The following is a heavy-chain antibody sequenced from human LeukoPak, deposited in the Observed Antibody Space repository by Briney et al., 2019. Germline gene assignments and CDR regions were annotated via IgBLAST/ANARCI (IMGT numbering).Heavy chain of an antibody. Sequence: GGSLRLSCEASEYTFSNYGMHWVRQAPGKGLEWLAVISNDGSSRQYRDSVKGRFTVSRDNSKNTLYLQMNSLRAEDTAVYYCVSGTCGGSCYIHDYWGQGTLVTVSS. J-gene: IGHJ4*02. CDR2: ISNDGSSR. CDR3: VSGTCGGSCYIHDY. CDR1: EYTFSNYG. D-gene: IGHD2-15*01. V-gene: IGHV3-30*03.